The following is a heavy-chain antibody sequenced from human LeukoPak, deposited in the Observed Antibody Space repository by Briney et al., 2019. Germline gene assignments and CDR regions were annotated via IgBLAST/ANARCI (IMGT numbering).Heavy chain of an antibody. Sequence: GGSLRLSCAASGFTVSSNYMSWVRQAPGKGLEWVSVIYSGGSTYYADSVRGRFTISRDNSKNTLYLQMNSLRAEDTAVYYCAFGRNSSGWYYFDYWGQGTLVTVSS. V-gene: IGHV3-53*01. CDR1: GFTVSSNY. D-gene: IGHD6-19*01. J-gene: IGHJ4*02. CDR3: AFGRNSSGWYYFDY. CDR2: IYSGGST.